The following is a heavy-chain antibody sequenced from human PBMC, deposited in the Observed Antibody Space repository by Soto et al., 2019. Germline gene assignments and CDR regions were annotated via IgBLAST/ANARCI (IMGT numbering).Heavy chain of an antibody. CDR1: GYTLTHYV. V-gene: IGHV1-3*01. Sequence: ASVKVSCKASGYTLTHYVVHWVRQAPGQRLEWMGWISADIGDTKYSQKFQGRVTMTSDTSASTVYMELSSLRSEDTAMYYCARGRFDVIAGGTSYYGMDVWGQGTTVTVSS. J-gene: IGHJ6*02. D-gene: IGHD6-13*01. CDR2: ISADIGDT. CDR3: ARGRFDVIAGGTSYYGMDV.